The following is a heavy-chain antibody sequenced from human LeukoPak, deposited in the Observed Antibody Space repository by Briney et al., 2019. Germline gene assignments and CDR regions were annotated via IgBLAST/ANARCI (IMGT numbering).Heavy chain of an antibody. Sequence: GASVKVSCKASGYTFTSYGINWVRQAPGQGLEWMGWISAYNGNTNYAQKLQGRVTMTTDTSTSAAYMELRSLRSDDTAVYYCARVDYYDSSGYYADYWGQGTLVTVSS. D-gene: IGHD3-22*01. CDR2: ISAYNGNT. J-gene: IGHJ4*02. CDR3: ARVDYYDSSGYYADY. V-gene: IGHV1-18*01. CDR1: GYTFTSYG.